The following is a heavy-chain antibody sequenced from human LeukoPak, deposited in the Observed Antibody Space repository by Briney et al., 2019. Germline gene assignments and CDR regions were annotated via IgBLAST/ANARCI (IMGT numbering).Heavy chain of an antibody. CDR2: ISYDGSNK. D-gene: IGHD1-26*01. CDR3: ARGPAANSGNYYVGDY. J-gene: IGHJ4*02. CDR1: GFTFSSYA. Sequence: GGSLRLSCAASGFTFSSYAMHWVRQAPGKGLEWVAVISYDGSNKYYADSVKGRFTISRDNSKNTLYLQMNSLRAEDTAVYYCARGPAANSGNYYVGDYWGQGTLVTVSS. V-gene: IGHV3-30*04.